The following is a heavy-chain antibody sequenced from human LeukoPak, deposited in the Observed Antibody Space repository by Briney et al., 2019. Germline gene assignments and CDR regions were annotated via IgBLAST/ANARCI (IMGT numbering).Heavy chain of an antibody. CDR2: INHSGST. CDR1: GGSSSGYY. CDR3: AREGRSTTVTTFPHDAFDI. J-gene: IGHJ3*02. V-gene: IGHV4-34*01. Sequence: SETLSLTCAVYGGSSSGYYWSWIRQPPGKGLEWIGEINHSGSTNYNPSLKSRVTISVDTSKNQFSLKLSSVTAADTAVYYCAREGRSTTVTTFPHDAFDIWGQGTMVTVSS. D-gene: IGHD4-17*01.